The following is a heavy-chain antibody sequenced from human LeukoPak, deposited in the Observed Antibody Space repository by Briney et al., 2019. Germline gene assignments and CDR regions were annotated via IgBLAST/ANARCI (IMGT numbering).Heavy chain of an antibody. CDR1: GYTLTELS. CDR2: FDPEDGET. J-gene: IGHJ4*02. D-gene: IGHD3-22*01. CDR3: ATASGGRNSSGYYPNILDY. V-gene: IGHV1-24*01. Sequence: GASVKVPCKVSGYTLTELSMHWVRQAPGKGLEWMGGFDPEDGETIYAQKFQGRVTMTEDTSTDTAYMELSSLRSEDTAVYYCATASGGRNSSGYYPNILDYWGQGTLVTVSS.